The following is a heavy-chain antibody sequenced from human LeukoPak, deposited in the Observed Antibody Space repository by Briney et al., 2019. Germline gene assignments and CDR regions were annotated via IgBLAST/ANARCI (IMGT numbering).Heavy chain of an antibody. V-gene: IGHV3-30*04. CDR1: GFTFINYA. D-gene: IGHD3-16*01. Sequence: GGSLRLSCAASGFTFINYAMHWVRQAPGKGLEWVAVISYDGRNKYYAESVKGRFTMSRDNSKNTLYLQMNSLRAEDTAVYYCARDLGDWGNSNGMDVWGQGTTVTVSS. CDR3: ARDLGDWGNSNGMDV. CDR2: ISYDGRNK. J-gene: IGHJ6*02.